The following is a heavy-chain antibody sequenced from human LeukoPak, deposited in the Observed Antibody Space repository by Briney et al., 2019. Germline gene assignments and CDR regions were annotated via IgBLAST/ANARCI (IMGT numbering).Heavy chain of an antibody. CDR1: GFTFDDYA. D-gene: IGHD4-17*01. CDR3: AKDISVSTVIAFDY. J-gene: IGHJ4*02. Sequence: PGGSLRLSCAASGFTFDDYAMPWVRQAPGKGLEWASGISWNSGNIDYADSVKGRFTISRDNAKNSLYLQMNALRAEDTAFYYCAKDISVSTVIAFDYWGQGTLVTVSS. CDR2: ISWNSGNI. V-gene: IGHV3-9*01.